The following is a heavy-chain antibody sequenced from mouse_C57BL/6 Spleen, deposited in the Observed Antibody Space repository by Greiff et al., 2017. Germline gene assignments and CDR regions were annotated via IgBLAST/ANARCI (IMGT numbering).Heavy chain of an antibody. D-gene: IGHD4-1*01. V-gene: IGHV1-61*01. CDR3: ARSNWAFAY. CDR2: IYPSDSET. J-gene: IGHJ3*01. Sequence: QVQLKQPGAELVRPGSSVKLSCKASGYTFTSYWMDWVKQRPGQGLEWIGNIYPSDSETHYNQKFKDKATLTVDKSSSTAYMQLSSLTSEDSAVYYCARSNWAFAYWGQGTLVTVSA. CDR1: GYTFTSYW.